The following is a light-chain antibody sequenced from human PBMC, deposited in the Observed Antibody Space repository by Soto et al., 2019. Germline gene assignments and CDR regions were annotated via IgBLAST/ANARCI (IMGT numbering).Light chain of an antibody. J-gene: IGKJ1*01. Sequence: EIVLTQSPGTLSLSPGERATLSCRASQSLGGNFLAWYQEKPGQAPRLLIYGASTRATGIPARFSGSGSGTEFTLIISSLQSEDSAVYYCQQYNSWLWTFGQGTKVDIK. CDR1: QSLGGN. CDR3: QQYNSWLWT. CDR2: GAS. V-gene: IGKV3-15*01.